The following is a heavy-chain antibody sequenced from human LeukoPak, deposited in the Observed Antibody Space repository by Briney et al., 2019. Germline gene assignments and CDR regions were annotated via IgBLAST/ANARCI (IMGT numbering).Heavy chain of an antibody. CDR1: GYSFTSYW. D-gene: IGHD3-22*01. CDR3: ARRGYDSSGYYYHIDY. J-gene: IGHJ4*02. V-gene: IGHV5-51*01. Sequence: GESLKISCKGSGYSFTSYWIGWVRQMPGKGLDWMGIIYPGDSDTRYSPSFQGQVTISADKSISTAYLQWSSLKASDTAMYYCARRGYDSSGYYYHIDYWGQGTLVTVSS. CDR2: IYPGDSDT.